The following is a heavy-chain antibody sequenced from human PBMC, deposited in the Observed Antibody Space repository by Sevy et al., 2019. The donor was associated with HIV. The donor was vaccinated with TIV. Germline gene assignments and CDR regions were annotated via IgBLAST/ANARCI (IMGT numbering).Heavy chain of an antibody. CDR1: GGSISKIGNY. D-gene: IGHD3-3*01. J-gene: IGHJ4*02. CDR3: AKIYDY. Sequence: SETLSLTCSVSGGSISKIGNYWGWVRQPPGERLEWIGDIFHTGKTNYNPSLKSRVTISLDTSKNQFSLKLGSVTAADTAVYYCAKIYDYWGPGALVTVSS. V-gene: IGHV4-39*01. CDR2: IFHTGKT.